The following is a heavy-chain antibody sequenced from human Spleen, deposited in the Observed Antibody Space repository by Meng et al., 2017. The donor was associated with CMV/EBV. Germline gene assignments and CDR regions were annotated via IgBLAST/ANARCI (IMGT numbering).Heavy chain of an antibody. CDR2: ISSSSSYI. CDR1: GFTFSSYS. J-gene: IGHJ5*02. Sequence: GGSLRLSCAASGFTFSSYSMNWVRQAPGKGLEWVSSISSSSSYIHYADSVKGRFTISRDNAKNSLYLQMNSLRAEDTALYYCARLIAVAGTWGQGTLVTVSS. V-gene: IGHV3-21*01. D-gene: IGHD6-13*01. CDR3: ARLIAVAGT.